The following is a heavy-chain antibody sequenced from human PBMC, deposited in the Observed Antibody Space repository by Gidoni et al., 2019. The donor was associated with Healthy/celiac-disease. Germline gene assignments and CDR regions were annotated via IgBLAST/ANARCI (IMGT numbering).Heavy chain of an antibody. J-gene: IGHJ4*02. CDR2: ISYSGST. CDR3: ARQRWLQRFDY. CDR1: DGSISSSSYY. D-gene: IGHD5-12*01. Sequence: QLQLQASGPVLLKPSETLSLTCTVSDGSISSSSYYWGGIRQPPGKGLEWIVSISYSGSTYYNPSLKRRVTISVDKSKNQFSLKLSSVTDADTAVYYCARQRWLQRFDYWGQGTLVNVSS. V-gene: IGHV4-39*01.